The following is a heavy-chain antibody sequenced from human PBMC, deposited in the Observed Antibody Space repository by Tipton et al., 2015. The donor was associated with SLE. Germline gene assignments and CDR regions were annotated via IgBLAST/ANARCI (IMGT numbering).Heavy chain of an antibody. CDR3: ARDEQLGLRY. D-gene: IGHD6-6*01. V-gene: IGHV4-38-2*02. Sequence: TLSLTCTVSGDSIDNGYYWGWIRQPPGKGLEWIGSLYHTGTTYYSPSLNSRATISLDTSRNQFSLKLSSVTAADTAVYYCARDEQLGLRYWGQGTLVTVSS. CDR1: GDSIDNGYY. CDR2: LYHTGTT. J-gene: IGHJ4*02.